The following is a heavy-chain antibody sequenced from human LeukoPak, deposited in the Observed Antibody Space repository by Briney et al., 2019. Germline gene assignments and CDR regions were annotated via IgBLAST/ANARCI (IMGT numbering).Heavy chain of an antibody. CDR1: GYTFTDYY. J-gene: IGHJ4*02. D-gene: IGHD6-19*01. CDR2: INPNSGGT. V-gene: IGHV1-2*02. CDR3: ARDAGSSGWTRFDY. Sequence: ASVKVSCKASGYTFTDYYLHWVRQAPGQGLEWMGWINPNSGGTNYARQGGFTMTRDTSISTAYMELSSLRSDGTAVYYCARDAGSSGWTRFDYWGQGTLVTVSS.